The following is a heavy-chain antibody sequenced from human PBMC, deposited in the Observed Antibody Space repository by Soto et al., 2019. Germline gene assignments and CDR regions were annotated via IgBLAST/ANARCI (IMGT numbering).Heavy chain of an antibody. D-gene: IGHD6-19*01. V-gene: IGHV3-23*01. CDR3: ANGYSSGWRSIDFDY. CDR1: EFPFSSYA. CDR2: ITGSGGST. J-gene: IGHJ4*02. Sequence: EVQLLESGGGLVQPGGSLRLSCAASEFPFSSYAMSWVRQAPGKGLEWVSAITGSGGSTYYADSVKGRFTISRDNSKNTLYLQMNSLRAEDTAVYYCANGYSSGWRSIDFDYWGQGTLVTVSS.